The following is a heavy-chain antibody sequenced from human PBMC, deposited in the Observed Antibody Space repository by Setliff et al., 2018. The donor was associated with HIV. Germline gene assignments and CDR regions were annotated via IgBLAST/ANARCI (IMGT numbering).Heavy chain of an antibody. J-gene: IGHJ4*02. CDR2: ISTSGGGT. CDR1: EFTFDKYA. CDR3: AFSGTYYYVY. V-gene: IGHV3-23*01. Sequence: GSLRLSCAASEFTFDKYAMNWVRQAPGKGLEWVSGISTSGGGTYYADSVKGRFTISRDNSKNTLYLQLNALRADDTAMYYCAFSGTYYYVYWGQGTLVTVSS. D-gene: IGHD1-26*01.